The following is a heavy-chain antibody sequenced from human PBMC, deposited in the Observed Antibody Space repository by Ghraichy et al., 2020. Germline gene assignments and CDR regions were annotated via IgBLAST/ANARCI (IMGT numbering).Heavy chain of an antibody. CDR1: GGSISSYY. CDR2: IYYSGST. J-gene: IGHJ5*02. D-gene: IGHD6-6*01. V-gene: IGHV4-59*01. Sequence: GSLRLSCTVSGGSISSYYWSWIRQPPGKGLEWIGYIYYSGSTNYNPSLKSRVTISVDTSKNQFSLKLSSVTAADTAVYYCARGLYSISPYYWFDPWGQGTLVTVSS. CDR3: ARGLYSISPYYWFDP.